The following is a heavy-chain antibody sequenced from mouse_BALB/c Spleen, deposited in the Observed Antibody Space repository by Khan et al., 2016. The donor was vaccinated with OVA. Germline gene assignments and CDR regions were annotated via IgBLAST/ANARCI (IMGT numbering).Heavy chain of an antibody. Sequence: QVQLKQSGAELAKPGASVKMSCKASGYTFTNYWMHWVKQRPGQGLEWIGYIDPTTGYTEYNQKFKDKATLTADKSSSTAYMQLSSLTSEDSAVHYGTRHGSSYNWFGYWGQGTVVTVSA. D-gene: IGHD1-1*01. J-gene: IGHJ3*01. CDR1: GYTFTNYW. CDR2: IDPTTGYT. V-gene: IGHV1-7*01. CDR3: TRHGSSYNWFGY.